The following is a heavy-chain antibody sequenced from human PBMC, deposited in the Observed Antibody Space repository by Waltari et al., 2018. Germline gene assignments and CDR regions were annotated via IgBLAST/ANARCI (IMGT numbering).Heavy chain of an antibody. Sequence: QVQLVESGGGVVQPGMYLSLSCAASGFSPGTFGMPWVRQAPGKGVEWVELIICGGGDTFYADSVRGRFTISRDNSKNTLYLDINSLRLDDTAIYYCAKDAFGNTYLDHWGQGTLVTVSS. J-gene: IGHJ4*02. CDR1: GFSPGTFG. D-gene: IGHD3-10*01. CDR2: IICGGGDT. CDR3: AKDAFGNTYLDH. V-gene: IGHV3-30*19.